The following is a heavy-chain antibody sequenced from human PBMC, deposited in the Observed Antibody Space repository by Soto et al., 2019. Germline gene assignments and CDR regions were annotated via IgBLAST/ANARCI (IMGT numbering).Heavy chain of an antibody. CDR3: ATDSGSYGGGY. CDR1: GFTFSSYS. Sequence: EVQLVESGGGLVQPGGSLRLSCAASGFTFSSYSMNWVRQAPGKGLEWVSYISSSSSTIYYAESVKGRFTISRDNAKNSLHLQMNSLRDEDTAVYYCATDSGSYGGGYWGQGTLVTVSS. CDR2: ISSSSSTI. J-gene: IGHJ4*02. D-gene: IGHD1-26*01. V-gene: IGHV3-48*02.